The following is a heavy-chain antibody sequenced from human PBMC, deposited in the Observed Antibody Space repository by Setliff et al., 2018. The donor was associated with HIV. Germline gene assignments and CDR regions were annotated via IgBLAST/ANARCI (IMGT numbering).Heavy chain of an antibody. CDR3: ARYPPYSSGWYDPHDAFDI. J-gene: IGHJ3*02. CDR2: VFYSGGS. D-gene: IGHD6-19*01. V-gene: IGHV4-59*05. CDR1: GGSISTYY. Sequence: PSETLSLTCTVSGGSISTYYWSWIRQPPGKGLEWIGSVFYSGGSYYTPSLKSRVTISVDTSKNQFSLKLSSVTAADTAVYYCARYPPYSSGWYDPHDAFDIWGQGTMVTVSS.